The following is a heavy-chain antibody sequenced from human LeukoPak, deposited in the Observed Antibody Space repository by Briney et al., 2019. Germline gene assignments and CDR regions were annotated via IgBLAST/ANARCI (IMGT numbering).Heavy chain of an antibody. D-gene: IGHD3-9*01. CDR2: ISAYNGNT. CDR3: AVLYYDILTGYYGY. J-gene: IGHJ4*02. V-gene: IGHV1-18*01. Sequence: GASVKVSCKASGYTFTSYGISWVRQAPGQGLEWMGWISAYNGNTNYAQKLQGRVTMTTDTSTSTAYMELRSLRSDDTAVYYCAVLYYDILTGYYGYWGQGTLVTVSS. CDR1: GYTFTSYG.